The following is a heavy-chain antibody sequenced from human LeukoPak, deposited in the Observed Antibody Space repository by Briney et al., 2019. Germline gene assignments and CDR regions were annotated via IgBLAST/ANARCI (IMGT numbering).Heavy chain of an antibody. V-gene: IGHV4-31*03. J-gene: IGHJ3*01. D-gene: IGHD3-22*01. CDR3: VRETATSYYDSAGYYRQTEVFDV. CDR2: IYYSGRA. CDR1: GGSISSGGYY. Sequence: SQTLSLTCTVSGGSISSGGYYWSWIRQHPGKGLEWIGYIYYSGRANYNPTLKSRVTISVDTSKNQFSLRLNSVTAADTALYYCVRETATSYYDSAGYYRQTEVFDVWGQGTKVTVSS.